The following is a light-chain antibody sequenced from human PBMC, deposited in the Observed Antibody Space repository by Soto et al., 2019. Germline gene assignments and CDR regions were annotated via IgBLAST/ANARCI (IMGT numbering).Light chain of an antibody. CDR2: DAS. Sequence: DIQMTQSPSTLSASVGDRVTITCRASQSISSWLARYQQKPGKAPKLLIYDASSLESGVPSRFSGSGSGTDFTLTISSLQPEDFATYFCQQTNRIPYTFGQGTRLEIK. V-gene: IGKV1-5*01. CDR1: QSISSW. J-gene: IGKJ5*01. CDR3: QQTNRIPYT.